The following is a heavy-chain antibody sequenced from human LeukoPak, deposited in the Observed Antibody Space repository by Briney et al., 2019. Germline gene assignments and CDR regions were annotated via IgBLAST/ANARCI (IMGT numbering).Heavy chain of an antibody. CDR3: ARGEGSGSYYVQTSSFDY. V-gene: IGHV3-30*04. D-gene: IGHD3-10*01. Sequence: GGSLRLSCAASGFTFSSYAMHWVRQAPGKGLEWVAVISYDGSNKYYADSVKGRFTISRDKSKNTLYLQMNSLRAEDTAVYYCARGEGSGSYYVQTSSFDYWGQGTLVTVSS. J-gene: IGHJ4*02. CDR1: GFTFSSYA. CDR2: ISYDGSNK.